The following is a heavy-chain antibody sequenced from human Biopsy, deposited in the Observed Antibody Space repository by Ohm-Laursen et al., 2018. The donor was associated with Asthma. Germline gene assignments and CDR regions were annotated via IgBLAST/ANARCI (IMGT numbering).Heavy chain of an antibody. CDR1: GFVFSQCG. V-gene: IGHV3-33*08. J-gene: IGHJ5*02. D-gene: IGHD3-10*01. CDR2: ISSDGNNK. CDR3: ARDRPITMVRGVIITFDP. Sequence: SLRLSCAASGFVFSQCGMHWVRQGPGKGLEWVALISSDGNNKYYADSVRGRFTISRDNAKNSLYLQMNSLRAEDTAVYYCARDRPITMVRGVIITFDPWGQGTLVTVSS.